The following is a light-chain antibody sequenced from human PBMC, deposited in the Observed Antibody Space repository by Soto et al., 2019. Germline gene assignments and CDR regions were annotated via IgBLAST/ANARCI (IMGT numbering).Light chain of an antibody. J-gene: IGLJ2*01. CDR2: EVS. CDR1: SSDVGGYNY. V-gene: IGLV2-14*01. CDR3: SSYTSSSGV. Sequence: QSVLTQPASVSGSPGQSITISCTGTSSDVGGYNYVSWYQQHPGKAPKLMIYEVSNRPSGVSNRFSGSKSGNTASLTISGLQAEDEADYYCSSYTSSSGVFGGGTKLTGL.